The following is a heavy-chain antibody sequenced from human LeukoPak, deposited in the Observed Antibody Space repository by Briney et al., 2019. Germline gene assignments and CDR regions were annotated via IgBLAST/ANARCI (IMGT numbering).Heavy chain of an antibody. CDR1: GFTFSSYW. D-gene: IGHD3-22*01. CDR2: ISSSGSTT. V-gene: IGHV3-48*04. CDR3: ARDYFDGSGYYGYFDY. J-gene: IGHJ4*02. Sequence: GGSLRLSCAASGFTFSSYWMNWVRQAPGKGLEWVSYISSSGSTTYYADSVKGRFTISRDNAKNSLYLQMNSLRAEDTAVYYCARDYFDGSGYYGYFDYWGQGTLVTVSS.